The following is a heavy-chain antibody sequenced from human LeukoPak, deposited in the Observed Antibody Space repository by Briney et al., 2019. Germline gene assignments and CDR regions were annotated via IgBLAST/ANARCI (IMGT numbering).Heavy chain of an antibody. V-gene: IGHV4-59*08. J-gene: IGHJ6*02. CDR3: ARRSPVGSYVSGSYYYYGMDV. D-gene: IGHD1-26*01. CDR1: NGSISSYS. Sequence: SETLSLTCTVSNGSISSYSWSWIRQPPGKGLEWIGYIYNSWNTNYNPSLKSRVTMSVDTSKNQFSLRLSSVTAADTAVYYCARRSPVGSYVSGSYYYYGMDVWGQGTTVTVSS. CDR2: IYNSWNT.